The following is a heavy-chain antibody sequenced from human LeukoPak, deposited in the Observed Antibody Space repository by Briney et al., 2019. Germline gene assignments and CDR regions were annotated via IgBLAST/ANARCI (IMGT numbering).Heavy chain of an antibody. Sequence: SETLSLTCTVSGGSISSYYWSWIRQPPGKGLEWIGYIYYSGSTNYNPSLKSRVTISVDTSKNQFSLKLSSVTAADTAVYYCARLVKTTVTTPFDYWGQGTLVTVSS. CDR1: GGSISSYY. J-gene: IGHJ4*02. CDR3: ARLVKTTVTTPFDY. D-gene: IGHD4-17*01. V-gene: IGHV4-59*08. CDR2: IYYSGST.